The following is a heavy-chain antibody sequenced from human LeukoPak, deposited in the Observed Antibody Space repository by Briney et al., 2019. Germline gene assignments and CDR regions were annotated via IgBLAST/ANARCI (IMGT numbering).Heavy chain of an antibody. CDR2: IIPIFGTA. CDR1: GGTFSSYA. Sequence: ASVKVSCKASGGTFSSYAISWVRQAPGQGLEWMGGIIPIFGTANYAQKFQGRVTITTDESTSTAYMELSSLRSEDTAVYYCAEDQKLQPFHYWGQGTLVTVSS. D-gene: IGHD1-1*01. CDR3: AEDQKLQPFHY. V-gene: IGHV1-69*05. J-gene: IGHJ4*02.